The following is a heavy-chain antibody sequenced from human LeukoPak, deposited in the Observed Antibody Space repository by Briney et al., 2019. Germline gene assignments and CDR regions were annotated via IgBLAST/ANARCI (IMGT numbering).Heavy chain of an antibody. Sequence: GGSLRLSCAASGFTFSSYAMSWVRQAPGKGLEWVSAISGSGGSTYYADSVKGRFTISRDNSKNTLYLQMNSLRAEDTAVYYCAKSNFLTTVTDKTTDYWGQGTLVTVS. CDR1: GFTFSSYA. J-gene: IGHJ4*02. D-gene: IGHD4-11*01. CDR3: AKSNFLTTVTDKTTDY. V-gene: IGHV3-23*01. CDR2: ISGSGGST.